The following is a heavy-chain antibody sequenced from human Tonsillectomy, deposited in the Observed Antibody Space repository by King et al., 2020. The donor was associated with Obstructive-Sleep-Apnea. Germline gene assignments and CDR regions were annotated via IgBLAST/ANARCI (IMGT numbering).Heavy chain of an antibody. J-gene: IGHJ3*02. CDR1: GFTFSSYA. D-gene: IGHD3-10*01. CDR2: ISGSGGST. CDR3: AKIPGLVLWFGELSLGAFDI. V-gene: IGHV3-23*04. Sequence: VQLVESGGGLVQPGGSLRLSCAASGFTFSSYAMSWVRQAPGKGLEWVSAISGSGGSTYYADSVRGRFTISRDNSKNTLYLQMNSLRAEDTDVYYCAKIPGLVLWFGELSLGAFDIWGQGTMVTVSS.